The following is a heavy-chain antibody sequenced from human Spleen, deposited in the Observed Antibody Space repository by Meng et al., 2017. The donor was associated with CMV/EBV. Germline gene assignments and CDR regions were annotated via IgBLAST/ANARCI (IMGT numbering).Heavy chain of an antibody. V-gene: IGHV4-39*07. CDR1: GGAISSSSYN. CDR3: AREDYDFWSCYSYYGMDV. D-gene: IGHD3-3*01. J-gene: IGHJ6*02. Sequence: SETLSLTVTVSGGAISSSSYNWGWIRQPPGKGLEWIGSIYYSGSNYYNPSIKSRVTISVDTSKNQFSLKLSSVTAADTAVYYCAREDYDFWSCYSYYGMDVWGQGTTVTVSS. CDR2: IYYSGSN.